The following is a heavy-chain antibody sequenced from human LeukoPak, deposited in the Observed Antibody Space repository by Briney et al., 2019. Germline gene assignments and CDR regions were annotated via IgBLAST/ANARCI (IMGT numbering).Heavy chain of an antibody. Sequence: PSETLSLTYTLSADSLSRGGHYCAWLRQPPGRGLPSVGFIHHRGSPRHNPSLKDRVAISVAASRTQFALRLSSVTAADTAIYYCARGGNRFGGFYFDYWGQGSQVIVSS. D-gene: IGHD3-10*01. CDR1: ADSLSRGGHY. J-gene: IGHJ4*02. V-gene: IGHV4-31*03. CDR3: ARGGNRFGGFYFDY. CDR2: IHHRGSP.